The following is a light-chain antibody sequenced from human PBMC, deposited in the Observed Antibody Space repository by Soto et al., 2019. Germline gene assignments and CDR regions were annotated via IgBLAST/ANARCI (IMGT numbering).Light chain of an antibody. CDR3: QQYNNWPPRT. CDR1: QSVSSN. CDR2: GAS. J-gene: IGKJ1*01. V-gene: IGKV3-15*01. Sequence: EIVMTQSPATLSVSPGERATLSCRASQSVSSNLAWYQQKPGQAPRLRIYGASTRATGIPARFSGSGSGTEFPLTISSLQSEDFAVYYCQQYNNWPPRTFGQGTKVEIK.